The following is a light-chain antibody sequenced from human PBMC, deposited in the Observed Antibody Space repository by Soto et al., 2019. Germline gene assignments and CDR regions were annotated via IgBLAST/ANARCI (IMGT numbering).Light chain of an antibody. CDR3: QHMRT. CDR2: DAS. J-gene: IGKJ1*01. V-gene: IGKV1-39*01. Sequence: DIQMTQSPSSLSASVGDRVTITCRASQSISSYLNWYQHKPGKAPKFLIYDASTLESGVPSRFSGSGFGTEFSLTISSLQPDDFGSYYCQHMRTFGQGTKVDIK. CDR1: QSISSY.